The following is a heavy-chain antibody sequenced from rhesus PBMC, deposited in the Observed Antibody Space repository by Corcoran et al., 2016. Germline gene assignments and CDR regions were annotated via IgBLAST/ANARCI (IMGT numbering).Heavy chain of an antibody. D-gene: IGHD4-29*01. CDR1: GYTFTDHS. CDR3: VREDYGGNH. Sequence: QVQLVQSGTEVKWPGSSVKVSCKSSGYTFTDHSIYWVRQAPGQGLGGSGKNNPKTGGRNIAQEFQGRMRMARDNCGKMAQLEVGRLRSGGTALYYCVREDYGGNHWGQGVLVTVSS. J-gene: IGHJ4*01. CDR2: NNPKTGGR. V-gene: IGHV1-138*01.